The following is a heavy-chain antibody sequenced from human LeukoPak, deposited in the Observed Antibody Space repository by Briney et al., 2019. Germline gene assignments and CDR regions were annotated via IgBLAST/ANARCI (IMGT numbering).Heavy chain of an antibody. D-gene: IGHD6-13*01. CDR1: GDSVSSNSAA. CDR3: AREPEGGGSWYYFDY. CDR2: TYYRSKWFN. J-gene: IGHJ4*02. Sequence: SQTLSLTCAISGDSVSSNSAAWNWIRQSPSRGLEWLGRTYYRSKWFNDHAISVKSRLTNNPDTSKNQFSLQLNSVTPEDTAVYYCAREPEGGGSWYYFDYWGQGTLVTVSS. V-gene: IGHV6-1*01.